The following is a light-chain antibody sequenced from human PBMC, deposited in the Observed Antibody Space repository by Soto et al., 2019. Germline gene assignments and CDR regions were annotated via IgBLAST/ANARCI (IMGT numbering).Light chain of an antibody. CDR1: QSIRSY. Sequence: DIQMTQSPSSLSASVGDRVTITCRASQSIRSYLNWYQQERGKAPKLLIYAASSLQSGVPSRFSGSGSGTDFTLTISSLQPEDFATYYCQQSYSTLAAFGQGTKVDIK. CDR2: AAS. J-gene: IGKJ1*01. V-gene: IGKV1-39*01. CDR3: QQSYSTLAA.